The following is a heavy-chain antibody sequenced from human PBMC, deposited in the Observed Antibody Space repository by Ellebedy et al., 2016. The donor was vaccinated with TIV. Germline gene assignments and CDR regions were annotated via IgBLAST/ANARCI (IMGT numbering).Heavy chain of an antibody. V-gene: IGHV4-34*01. D-gene: IGHD6-19*01. J-gene: IGHJ4*02. Sequence: SETLSLTCTVSGGSISSYYWSWIRQPPGKGLEWIGEINHSGSTNYNPSLKSRVTISVDTSKNQFSLKLSSVTAADTAVYYCARGIAVAGTQNYWGQGTLVTVSS. CDR1: GGSISSYY. CDR2: INHSGST. CDR3: ARGIAVAGTQNY.